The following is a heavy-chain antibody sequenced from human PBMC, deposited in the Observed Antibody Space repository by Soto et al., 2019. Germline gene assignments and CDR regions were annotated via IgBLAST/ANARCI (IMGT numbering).Heavy chain of an antibody. Sequence: PSETLSLTCTVSGGSISSYYWSWIRQPPGKGLEWIGYIYYSGSTNYNPSLKSRVTISVDTSKNQFSLKLSSVTAADTAVYYCARLGGYCSTTGCYGHYAMDVWGQGTTVTVSS. D-gene: IGHD2-2*01. CDR2: IYYSGST. CDR3: ARLGGYCSTTGCYGHYAMDV. J-gene: IGHJ6*02. V-gene: IGHV4-59*08. CDR1: GGSISSYY.